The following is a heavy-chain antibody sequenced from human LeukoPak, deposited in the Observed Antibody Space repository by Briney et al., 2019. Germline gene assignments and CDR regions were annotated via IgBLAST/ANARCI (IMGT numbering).Heavy chain of an antibody. CDR3: LRGDRRDY. CDR1: GFTFNTYS. J-gene: IGHJ4*02. Sequence: PGGSLRLSCEASGFTFNTYSMNWARQAPGKGLEWVSSIDSSGGYMFYADSVKGRFIISRDNAKDSLYLQMNSLRVEDTAVNYCLRGDRRDYWGQGTLVTVSS. CDR2: IDSSGGYM. V-gene: IGHV3-21*06.